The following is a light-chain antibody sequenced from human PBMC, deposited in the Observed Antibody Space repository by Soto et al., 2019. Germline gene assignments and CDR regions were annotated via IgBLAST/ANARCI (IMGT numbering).Light chain of an antibody. Sequence: NFMLTQPHSVSESPGKTVTISCTRSSGSIASNYVQWYQQRPGSAPATIIYGDNLRPSGVPDRFSGSIDISSNSASLTSSGLKTEDEADYYCQSYGVFGGRTKLTVL. J-gene: IGLJ3*02. V-gene: IGLV6-57*04. CDR3: QSYGV. CDR2: GDN. CDR1: SGSIASNY.